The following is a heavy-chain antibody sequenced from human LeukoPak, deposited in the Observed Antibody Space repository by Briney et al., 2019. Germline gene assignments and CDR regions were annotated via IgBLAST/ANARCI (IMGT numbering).Heavy chain of an antibody. Sequence: GGPLRLSCAASGFTSSTYWMHWVRQVPGKGLEWVSRVRRDGSFTNYADSVKGRFTISRDNARNTLYLQMNSLRAEDTAVYYCAAMPENWFDPWGQGTLVTVSS. CDR3: AAMPENWFDP. J-gene: IGHJ5*02. V-gene: IGHV3-74*01. CDR2: VRRDGSFT. CDR1: GFTSSTYW. D-gene: IGHD1-14*01.